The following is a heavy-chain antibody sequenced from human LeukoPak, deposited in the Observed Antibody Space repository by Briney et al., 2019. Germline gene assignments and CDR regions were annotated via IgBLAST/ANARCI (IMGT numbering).Heavy chain of an antibody. D-gene: IGHD3-22*01. J-gene: IGHJ4*02. Sequence: GGSLRLSCAASGFTFSNYAMNWVRPPPGRGLDGVSTMSVSGSNTYYPASVKGGFTLSRDNSKNTLDLQMNSLRAEDTAVYYCAKDLLGYYRPVDYWGQGTLVTVSS. CDR1: GFTFSNYA. CDR2: MSVSGSNT. CDR3: AKDLLGYYRPVDY. V-gene: IGHV3-23*01.